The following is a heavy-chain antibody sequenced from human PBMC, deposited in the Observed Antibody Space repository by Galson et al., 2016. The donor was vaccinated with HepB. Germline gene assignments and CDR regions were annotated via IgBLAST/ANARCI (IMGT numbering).Heavy chain of an antibody. Sequence: SLRLSCAASGFTFSDYWMHWVRQAPGKGLVWVSRINTDGRRTTYADSVKGRFTISRDNAKNTLYLQMNSLRVEDTAVYYCARDARGWDWGQGTLVTVSS. J-gene: IGHJ4*02. CDR2: INTDGRRT. V-gene: IGHV3-74*01. CDR1: GFTFSDYW. CDR3: ARDARGWD. D-gene: IGHD3-10*01.